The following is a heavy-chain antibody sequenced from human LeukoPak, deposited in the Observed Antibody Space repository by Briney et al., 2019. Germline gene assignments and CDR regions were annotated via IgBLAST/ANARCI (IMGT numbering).Heavy chain of an antibody. V-gene: IGHV1-8*01. CDR2: MNPNSGNT. CDR3: ARVAGNCGGDCYRLVY. CDR1: GYTFTTYD. Sequence: GASVKVSCKASGYTFTTYDINWVRQATGQGLEWMAWMNPNSGNTGYAQKFQGRVTMTRNTSISTAYMELSSLGSEDTAVYYCARVAGNCGGDCYRLVYWGQGTLVTVAS. J-gene: IGHJ4*02. D-gene: IGHD2-21*01.